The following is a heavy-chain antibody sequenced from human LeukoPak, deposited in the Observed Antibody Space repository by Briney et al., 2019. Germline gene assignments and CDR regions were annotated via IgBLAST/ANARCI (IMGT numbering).Heavy chain of an antibody. CDR2: MNPNSGNT. J-gene: IGHJ6*03. CDR3: ARVRLYYYYTDV. V-gene: IGHV1-8*01. CDR1: GYTFTSYD. Sequence: ASVKVSCKASGYTFTSYDTNWVRQATGQGLEWMGWMNPNSGNTGYAQKFQGRVTMTRNTSISTAYMELSSLRSEDTAVYYCARVRLYYYYTDVWGKGTTVTASS.